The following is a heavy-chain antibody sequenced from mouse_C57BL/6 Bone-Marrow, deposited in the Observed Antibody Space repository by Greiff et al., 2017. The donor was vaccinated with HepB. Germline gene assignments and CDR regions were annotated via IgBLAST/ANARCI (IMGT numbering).Heavy chain of an antibody. V-gene: IGHV5-4*01. Sequence: EVKLVESGGGLVKPGGSLKLSCAASGFTFSSYAMSWVRQTPEKRLEWVATISDGGSYTYYPDNVKGRFTISRDNAKNNLYLQMSHLKSEDTAMYYCAREHYDYGYAMDYWGQGTSVTVSS. CDR3: AREHYDYGYAMDY. D-gene: IGHD2-4*01. CDR2: ISDGGSYT. CDR1: GFTFSSYA. J-gene: IGHJ4*01.